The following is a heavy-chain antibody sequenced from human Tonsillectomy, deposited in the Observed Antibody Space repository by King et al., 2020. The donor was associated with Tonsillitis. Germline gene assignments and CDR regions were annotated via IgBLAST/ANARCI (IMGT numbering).Heavy chain of an antibody. V-gene: IGHV3-30-3*01. CDR2: ISYDGSNK. J-gene: IGHJ3*02. CDR1: GFTFSSYA. D-gene: IGHD2-15*01. CDR3: ARDLSSLGCCSGGSCYSDAFDI. Sequence: VQLVESGGGVVQPGRSLRLYCAASGFTFSSYAMHWVRQAPGKGLEWVAVISYDGSNKYYAESVKGRFTISRDNSKNTLYLQMNSLRAENTDVYYCARDLSSLGCCSGGSCYSDAFDIWGQGTMVTVSS.